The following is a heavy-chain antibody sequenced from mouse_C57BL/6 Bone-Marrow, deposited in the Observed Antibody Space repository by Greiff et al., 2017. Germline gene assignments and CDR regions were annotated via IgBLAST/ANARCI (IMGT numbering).Heavy chain of an antibody. CDR3: ARDLITTVVGGY. Sequence: EVKLMESGGGLVKPGGSLKLSCAASGFTFSSYAMSWVRQTPEKRLEWVATISDGGSYTYYPDNVKGRFTISRDNAKNNLYLQMSHLKSEDTAMYYCARDLITTVVGGYWGQGTTLTVSS. V-gene: IGHV5-4*01. D-gene: IGHD1-1*01. J-gene: IGHJ2*01. CDR1: GFTFSSYA. CDR2: ISDGGSYT.